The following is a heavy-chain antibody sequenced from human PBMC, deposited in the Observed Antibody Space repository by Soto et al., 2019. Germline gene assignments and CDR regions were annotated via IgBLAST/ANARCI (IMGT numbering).Heavy chain of an antibody. CDR1: GYTFITYD. V-gene: IGHV1-8*01. J-gene: IGHJ4*02. D-gene: IGHD1-1*01. Sequence: VASVKVSCKASGYTFITYDIHWVRQAPGQGLEWMGWMNPYNGNAGYAQKFQGRVTMTRNTSISTAYMELSSLRSNDTAVYFCARRKERSGPHYFDSWGQGTLVTVSS. CDR2: MNPYNGNA. CDR3: ARRKERSGPHYFDS.